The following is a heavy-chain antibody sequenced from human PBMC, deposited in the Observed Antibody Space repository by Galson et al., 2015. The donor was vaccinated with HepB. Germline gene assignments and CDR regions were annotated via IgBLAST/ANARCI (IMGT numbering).Heavy chain of an antibody. CDR1: GDTFRNSA. CDR2: IMPIFRSP. D-gene: IGHD4-23*01. Sequence: SVKVSCKASGDTFRNSAISWVRQAPGQGLEWMGGIMPIFRSPDYAQKFKGRVTITADESTNTAYMELSSLSSEDTAIYHCASKDYGGAGNYYYGIDVWGQGTTVIASS. V-gene: IGHV1-69*13. J-gene: IGHJ6*02. CDR3: ASKDYGGAGNYYYGIDV.